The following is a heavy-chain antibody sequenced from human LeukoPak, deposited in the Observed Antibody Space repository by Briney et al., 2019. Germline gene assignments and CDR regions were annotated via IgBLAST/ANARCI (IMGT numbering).Heavy chain of an antibody. CDR1: GYTFTSYY. V-gene: IGHV1-46*01. CDR3: AREPNGNYYYMDV. J-gene: IGHJ6*03. CDR2: INPSGGST. D-gene: IGHD1-14*01. Sequence: ASVTVSCKASGYTFTSYYMHWVRQAPGQGLEWMGIINPSGGSTSYAQKFQGRVTMTRDMSTSTVYMELSSLRSEDTAVYYCAREPNGNYYYMDVWGKGTTVTVSS.